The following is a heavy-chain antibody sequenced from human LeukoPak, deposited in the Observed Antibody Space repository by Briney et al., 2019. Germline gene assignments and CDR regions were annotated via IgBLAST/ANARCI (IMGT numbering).Heavy chain of an antibody. D-gene: IGHD3-3*01. CDR1: GFTFSTYN. V-gene: IGHV3-21*01. J-gene: IGHJ4*02. Sequence: PGGSLRLSCAASGFTFSTYNMNWVRQAPGKGLERVSYITSGGSDIYYTDSVKGRFTISRDNTKNTLYLQMNSLRDEDTAVYYCARGQSSLECLLSVMTYFDYWGQGTLVTVSS. CDR2: ITSGGSDI. CDR3: ARGQSSLECLLSVMTYFDY.